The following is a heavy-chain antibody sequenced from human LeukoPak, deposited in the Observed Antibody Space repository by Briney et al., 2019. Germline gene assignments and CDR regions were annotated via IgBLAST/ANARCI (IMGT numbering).Heavy chain of an antibody. V-gene: IGHV3-30-3*01. J-gene: IGHJ4*02. CDR3: ARDDRGTEIAVAGPYNPPDY. CDR1: GFTFSSYA. D-gene: IGHD6-19*01. CDR2: ISYDGSNK. Sequence: PGRSLRLSCAASGFTFSSYAMHWVRQAPGKGLEWVAVISYDGSNKYYADSVKGRFTISRDNSKNTLYLQMNSLRAEDTAVYYCARDDRGTEIAVAGPYNPPDYWGQGTLVTVSS.